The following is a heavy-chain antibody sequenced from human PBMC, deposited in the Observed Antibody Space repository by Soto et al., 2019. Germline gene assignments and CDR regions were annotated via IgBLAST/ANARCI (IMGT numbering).Heavy chain of an antibody. D-gene: IGHD7-27*01. J-gene: IGHJ4*02. CDR3: AKRNAGKLGIAGFDY. Sequence: EVQLLESGGGLVQPGGSLRLSCAASGFTFSSYAMSWVRQAPGKGLEWVSAISGSGGSTYYADSVKGRFTISXXXXXXXXXXXXXXXXXEDTAVYYCAKRNAGKLGIAGFDYWGQGTLVTVSS. CDR2: ISGSGGST. CDR1: GFTFSSYA. V-gene: IGHV3-23*01.